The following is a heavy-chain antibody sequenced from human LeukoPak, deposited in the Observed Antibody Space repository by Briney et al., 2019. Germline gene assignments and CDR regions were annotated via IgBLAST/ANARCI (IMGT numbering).Heavy chain of an antibody. D-gene: IGHD6-19*01. J-gene: IGHJ4*02. CDR3: ARKQWVPYYFDY. CDR2: FYYSGST. Sequence: SETLSLTCTVSGGSISSYYWSWIRQPPGKGLEWIGYFYYSGSTNYNPSLKSRVTISVDTSNNQFSLKLSSVTAADTAVYYCARKQWVPYYFDYWGQGTLVTVSS. CDR1: GGSISSYY. V-gene: IGHV4-59*01.